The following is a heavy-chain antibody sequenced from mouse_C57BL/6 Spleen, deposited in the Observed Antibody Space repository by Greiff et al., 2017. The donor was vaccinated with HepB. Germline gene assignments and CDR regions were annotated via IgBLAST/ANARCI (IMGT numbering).Heavy chain of an antibody. CDR1: GYAFSSSW. Sequence: QVQLQQSGPELVKPGASVKISCKASGYAFSSSWMNWVKQRPGKGLEWIGRIYPGDGDTNYNGKFKGKATLTADKSSSTAYMQLRSLTSEDSAVYFCAPRAGSSYVSNFDVWGTGTTVTVSS. CDR3: APRAGSSYVSNFDV. J-gene: IGHJ1*03. V-gene: IGHV1-82*01. D-gene: IGHD1-1*01. CDR2: IYPGDGDT.